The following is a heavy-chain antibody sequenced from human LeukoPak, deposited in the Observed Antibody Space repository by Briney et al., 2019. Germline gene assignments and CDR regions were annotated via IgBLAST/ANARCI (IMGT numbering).Heavy chain of an antibody. Sequence: SQTLSLTCTVSGGSISSGDYYWSWIRQPPGKGLEWIGYICYSGSTYYNPSLKSRVTISVDTSKNQFSLKLSSVTAADTAVYYCARASGNEVYFDYWGQGTLVTVSS. V-gene: IGHV4-30-4*08. D-gene: IGHD4-23*01. CDR1: GGSISSGDYY. J-gene: IGHJ4*02. CDR3: ARASGNEVYFDY. CDR2: ICYSGST.